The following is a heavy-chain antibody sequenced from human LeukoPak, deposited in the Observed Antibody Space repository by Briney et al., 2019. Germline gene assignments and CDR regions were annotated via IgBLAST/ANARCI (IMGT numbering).Heavy chain of an antibody. J-gene: IGHJ5*02. D-gene: IGHD3-10*01. CDR2: INTNTGNP. CDR1: GYTFTSYA. Sequence: ASVKVSCKASGYTFTSYAMNWVRQAPGQGLEWMGWINTNTGNPTYAQGFTGRFVFSLDTSVSTAYLQISSLKAEDTAVYYCARDGSLLLWFGESPPDKWFDPWGQGTLVTVSS. CDR3: ARDGSLLLWFGESPPDKWFDP. V-gene: IGHV7-4-1*02.